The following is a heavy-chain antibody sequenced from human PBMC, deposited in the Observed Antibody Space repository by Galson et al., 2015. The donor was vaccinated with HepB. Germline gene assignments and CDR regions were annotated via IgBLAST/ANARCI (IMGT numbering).Heavy chain of an antibody. Sequence: SLRPSCAASGFTFSSYGMHWVRQAPGKGLEWVAVIWYDGSNKYYADSVKGRFTISRDNSKNTLYLQMNSLRAEDTAVYYCAREGCSGGSCYPSYFDYWGQGTLVTVSS. J-gene: IGHJ4*02. V-gene: IGHV3-33*01. D-gene: IGHD2-15*01. CDR3: AREGCSGGSCYPSYFDY. CDR2: IWYDGSNK. CDR1: GFTFSSYG.